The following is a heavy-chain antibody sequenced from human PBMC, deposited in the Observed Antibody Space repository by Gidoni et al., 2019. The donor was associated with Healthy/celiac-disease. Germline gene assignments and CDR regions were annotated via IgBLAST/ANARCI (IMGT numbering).Heavy chain of an antibody. CDR2: NSGSGGST. CDR3: AKTRGRGIVVVPAAFDY. J-gene: IGHJ4*02. Sequence: EVQLLESGGGLVQPGGSLRLSCAASGFTFSSYAMSWVRQAPGKGLEWVSANSGSGGSTYYADSVKGRFTISRDNSKNTLYLQMNSLRAEDTAVYYCAKTRGRGIVVVPAAFDYWGQGTLVTVSS. D-gene: IGHD2-2*01. V-gene: IGHV3-23*01. CDR1: GFTFSSYA.